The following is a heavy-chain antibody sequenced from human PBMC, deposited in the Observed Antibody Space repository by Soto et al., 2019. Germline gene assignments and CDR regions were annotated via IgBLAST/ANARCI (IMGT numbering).Heavy chain of an antibody. D-gene: IGHD3-16*01. CDR3: ARDRVAGIWGDAFDI. CDR2: MNPNSGNT. V-gene: IGHV1-8*01. J-gene: IGHJ3*02. CDR1: GYTFTSYD. Sequence: GASVKVSCKASGYTFTSYDINWVRQATGQGLEWMGWMNPNSGNTGYAQKFQGRVTMTRNTSISTAYMELRSLTSDDTAVYYCARDRVAGIWGDAFDIWGQGTMVTVSS.